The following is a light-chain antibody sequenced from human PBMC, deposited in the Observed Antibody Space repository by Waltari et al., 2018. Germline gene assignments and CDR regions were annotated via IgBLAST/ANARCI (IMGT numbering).Light chain of an antibody. CDR3: QHYLRLPVT. V-gene: IGKV3-20*01. Sequence: EIVLTQSPGTLSFSPGESATLSCRTSQSVTRALAWYQQKPGQAPRLLIYGASNRDTGIPDRFSGSGFGTDFSLTISSLEPEDFAVYYCQHYLRLPVTFGQGTKVEVK. CDR1: QSVTRA. CDR2: GAS. J-gene: IGKJ1*01.